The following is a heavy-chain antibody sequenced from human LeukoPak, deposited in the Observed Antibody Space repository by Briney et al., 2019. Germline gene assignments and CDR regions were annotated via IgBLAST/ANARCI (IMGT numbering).Heavy chain of an antibody. CDR1: GGTSSSYA. V-gene: IGHV1-69*05. Sequence: ASVKVSCKASGGTSSSYAISWVRQAPGQGLEWMGGIIPIFGTANYAQKFQGRVTITTDESTSTAYMELSSLRSEDTAVYYCARESRSCITMVHEVGNGWFDPWGQGTLVTVSS. J-gene: IGHJ5*02. D-gene: IGHD3-10*01. CDR3: ARESRSCITMVHEVGNGWFDP. CDR2: IIPIFGTA.